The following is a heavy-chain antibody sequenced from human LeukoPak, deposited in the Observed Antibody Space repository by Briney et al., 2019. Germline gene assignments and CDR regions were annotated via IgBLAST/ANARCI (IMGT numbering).Heavy chain of an antibody. Sequence: PGGSLRLSCAASGFTFSSYWMSWVRQAPGKGLEWVANIKQDGSEKYYVDSVKGRFTISRDNAMNSLYLQMNSLRAEDTAVYYCARGDYYDSSGYYPPTYWGQGTLVTVSS. D-gene: IGHD3-22*01. CDR3: ARGDYYDSSGYYPPTY. V-gene: IGHV3-7*01. CDR2: IKQDGSEK. J-gene: IGHJ4*02. CDR1: GFTFSSYW.